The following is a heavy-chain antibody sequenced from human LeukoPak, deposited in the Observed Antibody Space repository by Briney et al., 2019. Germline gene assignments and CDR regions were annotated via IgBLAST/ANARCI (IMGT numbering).Heavy chain of an antibody. J-gene: IGHJ4*02. D-gene: IGHD4-11*01. CDR2: IAANGDS. CDR3: ARGYSYRFDY. Sequence: GGSLRLSCAASGFAFYSYDMHWVRQTGKDLEWVSVIAANGDSYYAGSVKGRFTISRDNDNNALYHQMNSLRDGDTAVYYCARGYSYRFDYWGQGTLVTVSS. V-gene: IGHV3-13*01. CDR1: GFAFYSYD.